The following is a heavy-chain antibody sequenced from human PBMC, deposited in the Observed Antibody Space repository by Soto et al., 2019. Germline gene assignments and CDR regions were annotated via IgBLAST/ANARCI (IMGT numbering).Heavy chain of an antibody. Sequence: GESLKISCKGSGYSFTSYWISWVRQMPGKGLEWMGRIDPSDSYTNYSPSFQGHVTISADKSISTAYLQWSSLKASDTAMYYCARGLIDYGDYYYYYGMDVWGQGTTVTAP. CDR3: ARGLIDYGDYYYYYGMDV. CDR1: GYSFTSYW. J-gene: IGHJ6*02. CDR2: IDPSDSYT. V-gene: IGHV5-10-1*01. D-gene: IGHD4-17*01.